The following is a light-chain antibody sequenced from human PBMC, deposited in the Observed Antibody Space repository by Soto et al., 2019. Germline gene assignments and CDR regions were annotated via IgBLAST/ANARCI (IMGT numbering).Light chain of an antibody. CDR1: SSDVGSYNL. CDR2: EGS. CDR3: CSYAGSSTYV. V-gene: IGLV2-23*01. J-gene: IGLJ1*01. Sequence: ALTQPASVSGSPGQSITISCTGTSSDVGSYNLVSWYQQHPGKAPKLMIYEGSKRPSGVSNRFSGSKSGNTASLTISGLQAEDEADYYCCSYAGSSTYVFGSGTKLTVL.